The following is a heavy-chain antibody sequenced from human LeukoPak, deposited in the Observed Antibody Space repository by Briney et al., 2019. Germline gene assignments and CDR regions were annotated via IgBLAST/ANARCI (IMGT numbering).Heavy chain of an antibody. CDR1: GGSISSGSYY. CDR3: AREGMSAYSQVVYMDV. V-gene: IGHV4-61*02. CDR2: IYTSGST. J-gene: IGHJ6*03. Sequence: KASETLSLTCTVSGGSISSGSYYWSWIRQPAGKGLEWIGRIYTSGSTNYNPSLKSRVTISVDTSKNQFSLKLSSVTAADTAVYYCAREGMSAYSQVVYMDVWGKGTTVTVSS. D-gene: IGHD5-18*01.